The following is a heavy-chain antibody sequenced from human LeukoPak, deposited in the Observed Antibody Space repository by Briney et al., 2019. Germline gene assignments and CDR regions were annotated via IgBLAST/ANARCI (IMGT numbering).Heavy chain of an antibody. D-gene: IGHD3-10*01. CDR1: GFTFDDYG. Sequence: PGGSLRLSCAASGFTFDDYGMSWVRQAPGKGLEWVSGINWNGGSTGYADSVKGRFTISRGNAKNSLYLQMNSLRAEDTALYYCARAYYGSGTYYYYYYYMDVWGKGTTVTVSS. CDR2: INWNGGST. J-gene: IGHJ6*03. V-gene: IGHV3-20*04. CDR3: ARAYYGSGTYYYYYYYMDV.